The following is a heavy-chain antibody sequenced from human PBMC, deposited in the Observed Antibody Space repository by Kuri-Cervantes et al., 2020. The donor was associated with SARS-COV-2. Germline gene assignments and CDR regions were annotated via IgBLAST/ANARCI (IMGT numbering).Heavy chain of an antibody. J-gene: IGHJ4*02. CDR1: GGSFINTDHY. V-gene: IGHV4-30-4*01. D-gene: IGHD3-16*01. Sequence: SETLSLTCTVSGGSFINTDHYWTWIRQPPGKGLEWIGHIYYSGGTFYNPSLQSRILMSIDTSKNQFSLKLSSVTAADTAVYYCARVENFRGTNKYYPFSHYWGQGTPVTVSS. CDR3: ARVENFRGTNKYYPFSHY. CDR2: IYYSGGT.